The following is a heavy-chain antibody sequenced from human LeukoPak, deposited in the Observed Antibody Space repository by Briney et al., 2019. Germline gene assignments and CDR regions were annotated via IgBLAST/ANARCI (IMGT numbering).Heavy chain of an antibody. Sequence: GGSLRLSCAASGFTFSSHDMNWVRQAPGKGLEWVSHISSSSGTIYYVDSVKGRFTISRDNAKNSLFLQMNSLRAEDKAVYYCARDLMDDYVWGSYRPSSYYFDYWGQGTLVTVSS. J-gene: IGHJ4*02. CDR2: ISSSSGTI. D-gene: IGHD3-16*02. CDR1: GFTFSSHD. V-gene: IGHV3-48*01. CDR3: ARDLMDDYVWGSYRPSSYYFDY.